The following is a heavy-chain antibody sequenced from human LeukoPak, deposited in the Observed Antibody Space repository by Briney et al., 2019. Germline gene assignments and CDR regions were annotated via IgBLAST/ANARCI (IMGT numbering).Heavy chain of an antibody. CDR2: FDPEDGET. V-gene: IGHV1-24*01. CDR1: GYTLTELS. CDR3: ATLYYGSGSYYRAAFDY. D-gene: IGHD3-10*01. J-gene: IGHJ4*02. Sequence: ASVTVSCTVSGYTLTELSMHWVRQAPGKGLEWMGGFDPEDGETIYAQKFQGRVTMTEDTSTDTAYMELSSLRSEDTAVYYCATLYYGSGSYYRAAFDYWGQGTLVTVSS.